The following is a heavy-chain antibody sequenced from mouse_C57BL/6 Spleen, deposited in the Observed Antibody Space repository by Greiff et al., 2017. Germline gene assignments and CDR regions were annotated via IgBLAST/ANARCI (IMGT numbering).Heavy chain of an antibody. D-gene: IGHD1-1*01. CDR3: ASGSGFHWYFDV. CDR1: GYTFTSYW. J-gene: IGHJ1*03. CDR2: IDPSDSYT. Sequence: QVQLQQPGAELVMPGASVKLSCKASGYTFTSYWMHWVKQRPGQGLEWIGEIDPSDSYTNYNQKFKGKSTLTVDKSSSTAYMQLSSLTSEDSAVYYCASGSGFHWYFDVWGTGTTVTVSS. V-gene: IGHV1-69*01.